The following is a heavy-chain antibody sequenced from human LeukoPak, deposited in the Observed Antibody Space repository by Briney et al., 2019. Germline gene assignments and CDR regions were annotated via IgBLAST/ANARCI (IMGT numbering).Heavy chain of an antibody. D-gene: IGHD3-10*01. CDR2: ISSSTSYI. V-gene: IGHV3-21*01. CDR1: GFTFSSYS. J-gene: IGHJ4*02. CDR3: ARAGGSSVSHSDY. Sequence: PGGSLRLSCAASGFTFSSYSMNWIRQAPGKGLEWVSSISSSTSYIYYADSVKGRFTISKDNAKNSLYLQMNSLRAEDTAVYYCARAGGSSVSHSDYWGQGTLVTVSS.